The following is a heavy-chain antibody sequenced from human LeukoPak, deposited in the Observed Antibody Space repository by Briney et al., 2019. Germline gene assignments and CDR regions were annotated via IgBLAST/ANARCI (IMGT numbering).Heavy chain of an antibody. J-gene: IGHJ3*02. V-gene: IGHV4-39*07. Sequence: SETLSLTCIVSGGSISSSSYYWGWIRQPPGKGLEWIGSIYYSGSTYYNPSLKSRVTISVDTSKNQFSLELSSVTAADTAVYYCASQTPAVDAFDIWGQGTMVIVSS. CDR1: GGSISSSSYY. CDR3: ASQTPAVDAFDI. D-gene: IGHD6-19*01. CDR2: IYYSGST.